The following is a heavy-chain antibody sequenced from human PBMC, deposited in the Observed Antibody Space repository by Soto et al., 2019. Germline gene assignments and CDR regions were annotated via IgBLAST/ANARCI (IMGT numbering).Heavy chain of an antibody. CDR3: AREVPALGYDFTARTPN. D-gene: IGHD3-3*01. Sequence: SETLSLTCTVSGGSISSGDYYWSWIRQPPGKGLEWIGYIYYSGSTYYNPSLKSRVTISVDTSKNQFSLKLSSVTAADTAVYYCAREVPALGYDFTARTPNWGQGTLVTVSS. J-gene: IGHJ1*01. CDR1: GGSISSGDYY. V-gene: IGHV4-30-4*01. CDR2: IYYSGST.